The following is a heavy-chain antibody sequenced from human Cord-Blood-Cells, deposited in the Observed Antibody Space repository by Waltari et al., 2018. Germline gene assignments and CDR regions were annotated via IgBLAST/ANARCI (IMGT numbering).Heavy chain of an antibody. V-gene: IGHV3-49*05. Sequence: EVQLVESGGGLVKPGRSLRLSCTASGFTFGDYAMSWFLQAPGKGLAWVGFIRSKAYGGTTEYAASVKGRFTISRDDSKSIAYLQMNSLKTEDTAVYYCTRARDIVVVITGPDAFDIWGQGTMVTVSS. CDR1: GFTFGDYA. CDR3: TRARDIVVVITGPDAFDI. CDR2: IRSKAYGGTT. J-gene: IGHJ3*02. D-gene: IGHD3-22*01.